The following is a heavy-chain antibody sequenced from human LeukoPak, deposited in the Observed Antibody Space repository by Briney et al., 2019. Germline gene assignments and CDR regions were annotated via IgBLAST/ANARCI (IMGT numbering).Heavy chain of an antibody. CDR2: INTDGSHT. J-gene: IGHJ4*02. Sequence: QSGGSLRLSCVASGFTFSSYWMHWVRQTPGKGLVWVSRINTDGSHTDYADSVKGRFTISRDSSKNTIYLHMNSLRLEDTAVYYCARGGSGSGWYGGYFDHWGQGTLVTVSS. D-gene: IGHD6-19*01. V-gene: IGHV3-74*01. CDR1: GFTFSSYW. CDR3: ARGGSGSGWYGGYFDH.